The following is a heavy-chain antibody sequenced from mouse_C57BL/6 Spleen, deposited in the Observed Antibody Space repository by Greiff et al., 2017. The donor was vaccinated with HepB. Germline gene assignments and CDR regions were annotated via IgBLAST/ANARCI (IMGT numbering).Heavy chain of an antibody. V-gene: IGHV5-9-1*02. CDR3: TRDYDGSNFYAMDY. Sequence: EVQLVESGEGLVKPGGSLKLSCAASGFTFSSYAMSWVRQTPEKRLEWVAYISSGGDYIYYADTVKGRFTISRDNARNTLYLQMSSLKSEDTAMYYCTRDYDGSNFYAMDYWGQGTSVTVSS. CDR1: GFTFSSYA. J-gene: IGHJ4*01. D-gene: IGHD1-1*01. CDR2: ISSGGDYI.